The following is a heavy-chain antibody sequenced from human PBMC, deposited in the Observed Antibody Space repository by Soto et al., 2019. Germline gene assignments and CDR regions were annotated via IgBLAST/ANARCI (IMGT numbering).Heavy chain of an antibody. CDR2: VYMSGST. D-gene: IGHD1-26*01. CDR3: ARTVGAAYYFDF. Sequence: NPSETLSLTCTVSGDSMTKYYWSWIRQTAGKGLEWIGRVYMSGSTNYNPSLKSRVTMSIDTSNNHFSLDLKSVTAADTAVYYCARTVGAAYYFDFWGQGALVTVSS. J-gene: IGHJ4*02. V-gene: IGHV4-4*07. CDR1: GDSMTKYY.